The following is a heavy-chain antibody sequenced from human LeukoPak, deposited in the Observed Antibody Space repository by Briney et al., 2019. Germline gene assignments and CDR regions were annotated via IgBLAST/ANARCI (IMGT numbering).Heavy chain of an antibody. CDR1: GFVFSIYT. CDR2: ISGSGNGFSI. Sequence: GGSLRLSCSASGFVFSIYTMYWVRQTPGKGPEYVSTISGSGNGFSIYYADSVKGRFTISRDNTKNSLYLQMNSLRAEDTAVYYCARETWRRAFDIWGQGTMVTVSS. CDR3: ARETWRRAFDI. J-gene: IGHJ3*02. D-gene: IGHD6-25*01. V-gene: IGHV3-64*04.